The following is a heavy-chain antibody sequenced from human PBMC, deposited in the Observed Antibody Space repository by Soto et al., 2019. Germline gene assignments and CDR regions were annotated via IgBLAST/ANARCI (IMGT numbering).Heavy chain of an antibody. CDR2: IYYSGIT. D-gene: IGHD3-3*01. Sequence: QVQLQESGPGLVKPSETLSLTCTVSGGSISSYYWSWIRQPPGKGLEWIGYIYYSGITSYNPSLKSRVTISVDTSKNQFSLNLSSVTAADTAVYYCARTPGRRFFDYWGQGTLVIVSS. V-gene: IGHV4-59*01. CDR3: ARTPGRRFFDY. CDR1: GGSISSYY. J-gene: IGHJ4*02.